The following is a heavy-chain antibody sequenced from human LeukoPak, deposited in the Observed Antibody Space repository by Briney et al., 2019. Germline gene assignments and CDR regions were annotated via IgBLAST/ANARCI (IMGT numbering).Heavy chain of an antibody. CDR1: GGTFSSYA. D-gene: IGHD1-26*01. CDR3: ARLSGSYYGGAFDI. V-gene: IGHV1-69*05. CDR2: INPIFGTA. Sequence: GASVKVSCKASGGTFSSYAISWVRQAPGQGLEWMGGINPIFGTANYAQKFQGRVTITTDESTSTAYMELSSLRSEDTAVYYCARLSGSYYGGAFDIWGQGTMVTVSS. J-gene: IGHJ3*02.